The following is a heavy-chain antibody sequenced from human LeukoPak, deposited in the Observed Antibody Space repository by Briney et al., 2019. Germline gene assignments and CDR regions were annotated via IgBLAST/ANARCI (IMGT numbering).Heavy chain of an antibody. J-gene: IGHJ4*02. D-gene: IGHD3-3*01. Sequence: SETLSLTCTVSGGSISSGGYSWSWIRQHPGKGLEWIGYIYYSGITYYNPSLKSRVTISVDTSKNQFSLKLSSVTAADTAVYYCARASYDFPGYFDYWGQGTLVTVSS. V-gene: IGHV4-31*03. CDR2: IYYSGIT. CDR1: GGSISSGGYS. CDR3: ARASYDFPGYFDY.